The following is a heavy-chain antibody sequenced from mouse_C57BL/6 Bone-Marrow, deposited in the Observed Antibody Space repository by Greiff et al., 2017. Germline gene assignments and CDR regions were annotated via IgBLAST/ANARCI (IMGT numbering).Heavy chain of an antibody. D-gene: IGHD1-1*01. CDR1: GYTFTSYW. CDR2: IHPNSGST. Sequence: QVQLQQSGAELVKPGASVKLSCKASGYTFTSYWMHWVKQRPGQGLEWIGMIHPNSGSTNYNEKFKSKATLTVDKSSSTAYMQLSSLTSEDSAVYYCARITSVVASFDFWGQGTTLTVSS. V-gene: IGHV1-64*01. J-gene: IGHJ2*01. CDR3: ARITSVVASFDF.